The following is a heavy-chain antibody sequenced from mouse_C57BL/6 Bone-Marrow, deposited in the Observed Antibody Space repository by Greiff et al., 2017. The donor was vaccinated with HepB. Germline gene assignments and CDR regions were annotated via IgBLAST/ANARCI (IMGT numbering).Heavy chain of an antibody. V-gene: IGHV5-4*01. D-gene: IGHD2-2*01. CDR1: GFTFSSYG. J-gene: IGHJ2*01. CDR2: ISDGGSYT. CDR3: ARESTMVTTGFDY. Sequence: DVKLVESGGGLVKPGGSLKLSCAASGFTFSSYGMSWVRQTPEKGLEWVATISDGGSYTYYPDNVKGRFTISRDNAKNNLYLQMSHLRSEDTAMYYCARESTMVTTGFDYWGQGTTLTVSS.